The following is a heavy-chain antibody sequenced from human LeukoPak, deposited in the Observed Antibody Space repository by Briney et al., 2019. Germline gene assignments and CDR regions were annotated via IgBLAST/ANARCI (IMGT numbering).Heavy chain of an antibody. CDR3: ARDDNSEYSDDAFDI. CDR1: GASIRSYS. Sequence: PSETLSLTCSVSGASIRSYSWSWLRQPAGKGLEWIGRIHTSASTEYNPSLKSRVTMSVDTSKNQSSLKLNSVTAADTAVYFCARDDNSEYSDDAFDIWGQGTLVTVSS. V-gene: IGHV4-4*07. CDR2: IHTSAST. D-gene: IGHD1-26*01. J-gene: IGHJ3*02.